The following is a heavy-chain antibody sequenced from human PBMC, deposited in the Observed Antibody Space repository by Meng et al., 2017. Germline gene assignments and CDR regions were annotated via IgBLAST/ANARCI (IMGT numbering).Heavy chain of an antibody. CDR1: GGSFRGYY. CDR3: DRSSSRRPHDY. V-gene: IGHV4-34*01. J-gene: IGHJ4*02. Sequence: VQLQQWGAGLLKPSDTLSLTCAGYGGSFRGYYWSWIRQPPGKGLEWIGEINHSGSTNYNPSLKSRVTISVDTSKNQFSLKLSSVTAADTAVYYCDRSSSRRPHDYWGQGTLVTVSS. CDR2: INHSGST. D-gene: IGHD6-13*01.